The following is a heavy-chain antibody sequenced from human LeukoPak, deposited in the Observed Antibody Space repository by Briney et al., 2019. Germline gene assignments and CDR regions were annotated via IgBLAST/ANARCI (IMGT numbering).Heavy chain of an antibody. CDR2: INHSGST. CDR1: GGSFSGYY. CDR3: ARDPGAVAGCLDY. V-gene: IGHV4-34*01. Sequence: SETLSLTCAVYGGSFSGYYWSWIRQPPGKGLEWIGEINHSGSTNYNPSLKSRVTISVDTSKNQFSLKLNSVTPEDTAVYYCARDPGAVAGCLDYWGQGTLVTVSS. D-gene: IGHD6-19*01. J-gene: IGHJ4*02.